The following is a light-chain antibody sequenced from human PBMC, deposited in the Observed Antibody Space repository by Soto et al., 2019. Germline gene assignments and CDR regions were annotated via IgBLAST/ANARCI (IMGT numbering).Light chain of an antibody. CDR2: DVN. Sequence: QSALTHPDSASGAPGQSITISRTGTSSDIGAYNYVSWYRQHPGKAPQLLIYDVNNRPSGVSHRFSGSKSGNTASLTISGLQSEDEADYFCTSYTGSNTLEVFGPGTKVTVL. CDR3: TSYTGSNTLEV. J-gene: IGLJ1*01. V-gene: IGLV2-14*03. CDR1: SSDIGAYNY.